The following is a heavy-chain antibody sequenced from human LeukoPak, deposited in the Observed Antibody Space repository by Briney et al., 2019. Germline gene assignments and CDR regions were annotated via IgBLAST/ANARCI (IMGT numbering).Heavy chain of an antibody. Sequence: SETLSLTCTVSGGSISSYYWSWIRLHPGTGLEWIGSIYYSGTTYYNPSLKSRLVISKDTSKNHISLALTSVTAADTAVYYCARVRYFDWLGADYFDFWGQGTLVTVSS. CDR1: GGSISSYY. V-gene: IGHV4-59*06. J-gene: IGHJ4*02. D-gene: IGHD3-9*01. CDR2: IYYSGTT. CDR3: ARVRYFDWLGADYFDF.